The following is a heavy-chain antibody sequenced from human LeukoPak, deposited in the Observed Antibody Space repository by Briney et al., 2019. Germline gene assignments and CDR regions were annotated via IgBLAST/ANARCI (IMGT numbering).Heavy chain of an antibody. V-gene: IGHV1-8*01. J-gene: IGHJ4*02. CDR1: GYTFTSYD. D-gene: IGHD1-26*01. Sequence: ASVKVSCKASGYTFTSYDINWVRQATGQGLEWMGWMNHNSGNTGYAQKFQGRVTMTRNTSISTAYMELSSLRSDDTAVYYCARRIVGATGGDFDYWGQGTLVTVSS. CDR2: MNHNSGNT. CDR3: ARRIVGATGGDFDY.